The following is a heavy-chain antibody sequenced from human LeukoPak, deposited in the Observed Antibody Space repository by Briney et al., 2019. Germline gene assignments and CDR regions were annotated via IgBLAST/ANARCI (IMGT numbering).Heavy chain of an antibody. CDR3: ARLGYDILTGYYDIIDY. D-gene: IGHD3-9*01. Sequence: SETLSPTCTVSGGSISSYYWSWIRQPPGKGLEWIGYIYYSGSTNYNPSLKSRVTISVDTSKNQFSLKLSSVTAADTAVYYCARLGYDILTGYYDIIDYWGQGTLVTVSS. CDR1: GGSISSYY. V-gene: IGHV4-59*08. J-gene: IGHJ4*02. CDR2: IYYSGST.